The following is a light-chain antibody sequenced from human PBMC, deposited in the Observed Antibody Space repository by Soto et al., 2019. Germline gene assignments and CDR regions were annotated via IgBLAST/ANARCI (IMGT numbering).Light chain of an antibody. V-gene: IGLV1-40*01. CDR1: SSNIGAGYD. Sequence: QSVLTQPPSVSGAPGQRVTISCTGSSSNIGAGYDVHWYQQRPGTAPKLLIFGNINRPSGVPDRFSGSKSGTSASLAITGLQAEDEGDYYCLSYITTKTRVLFGGGTKVTVL. CDR3: LSYITTKTRVL. CDR2: GNI. J-gene: IGLJ2*01.